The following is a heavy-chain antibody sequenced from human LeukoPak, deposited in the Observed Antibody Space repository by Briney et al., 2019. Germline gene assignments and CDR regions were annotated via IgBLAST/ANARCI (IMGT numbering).Heavy chain of an antibody. CDR1: GGSISSSSYY. CDR3: ASVFIGYCSSTSCYNYYYYYMDV. V-gene: IGHV4-39*01. J-gene: IGHJ6*03. CDR2: IYYSGST. Sequence: SETLSLTCTVSGGSISSSSYYWGWIRQPPGKGLEWIGSIYYSGSTYYNPSLKSRVTISVDTSKNQFSLKLSSVTAADTAVYYCASVFIGYCSSTSCYNYYYYYMDVWGKGTTVTVSS. D-gene: IGHD2-2*02.